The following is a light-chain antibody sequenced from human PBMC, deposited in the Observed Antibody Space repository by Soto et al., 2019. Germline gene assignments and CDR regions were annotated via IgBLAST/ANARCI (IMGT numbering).Light chain of an antibody. CDR3: QQTNISPRP. CDR1: QSISTY. CDR2: GAS. Sequence: DIQMTQSPSSLSASVGDRVTITCRASQSISTYLNWYQQKPGKAPRLLICGASNLQSGVSSRFSGSGSGTDFTLTISSLQPDDFATCFCQQTNISPRPFGGWTKVEVK. J-gene: IGKJ4*01. V-gene: IGKV1-39*01.